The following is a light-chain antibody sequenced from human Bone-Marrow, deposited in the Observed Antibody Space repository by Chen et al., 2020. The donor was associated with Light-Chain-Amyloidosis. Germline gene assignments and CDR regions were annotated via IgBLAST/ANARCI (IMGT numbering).Light chain of an antibody. CDR2: EVT. CDR3: SSYTITNTLV. Sequence: HSPLTHPPSVSGSPGQPSTISSTGTSSDVGGDNHVSWYQQHPDKAPKLMIYEVTNRPSWVPDRFSGSKSDNTASLTISGLQTEDEADYFCSSYTITNTLVFGSGTRVTVL. J-gene: IGLJ1*01. CDR1: SSDVGGDNH. V-gene: IGLV2-14*01.